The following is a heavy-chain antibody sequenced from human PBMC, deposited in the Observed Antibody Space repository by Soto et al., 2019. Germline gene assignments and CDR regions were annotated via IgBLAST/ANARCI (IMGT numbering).Heavy chain of an antibody. CDR3: TGPLYYYDNNGSDY. CDR1: GFSFSGSA. Sequence: GGSLRLSCAASGFSFSGSAIHWVRQASGKGLEWVGRIRDKVNNYATAYAASVNGRFTISRDDPKSTAYLQMSSLKTEDTAVYYCTGPLYYYDNNGSDYWGQGTLVTVSS. J-gene: IGHJ4*02. V-gene: IGHV3-73*01. CDR2: IRDKVNNYAT. D-gene: IGHD3-22*01.